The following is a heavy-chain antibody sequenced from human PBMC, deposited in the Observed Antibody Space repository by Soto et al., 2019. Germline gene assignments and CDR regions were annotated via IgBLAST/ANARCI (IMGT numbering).Heavy chain of an antibody. J-gene: IGHJ4*02. D-gene: IGHD3-22*01. Sequence: PGESLKISCKGSGYSFTSYWIGWVRQMPGKGLEWMGIIYPGGSDTRYSPSFQGQVTISADKSISTAYLQWSSLKASDTAMYYCARSTPYYYDSSGPGYYFDYWGQGTLVTVSS. V-gene: IGHV5-51*01. CDR1: GYSFTSYW. CDR3: ARSTPYYYDSSGPGYYFDY. CDR2: IYPGGSDT.